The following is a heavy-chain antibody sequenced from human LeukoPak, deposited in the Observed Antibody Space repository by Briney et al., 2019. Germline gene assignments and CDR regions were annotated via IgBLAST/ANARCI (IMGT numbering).Heavy chain of an antibody. CDR3: ARHYGP. CDR2: IYHSGTT. CDR1: GYSITSSSW. V-gene: IGHV4-28*01. J-gene: IGHJ5*02. D-gene: IGHD3-16*01. Sequence: SDTLSLTCAVSGYSITSSSWWGWIRQPPGKGLEWIGYIYHSGTTYYNPSLQSRVTMSVDMSRNQFSLKLSSVTAVDTAVYYCARHYGPWGQGTLVTVSS.